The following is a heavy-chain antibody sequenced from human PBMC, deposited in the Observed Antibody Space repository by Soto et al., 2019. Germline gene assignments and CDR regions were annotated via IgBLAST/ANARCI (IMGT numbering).Heavy chain of an antibody. CDR3: ARVDYYDSSGYNY. CDR1: GFTFSSYE. D-gene: IGHD3-22*01. Sequence: GGSLRLSCAASGFTFSSYEMNWVRQAPGKGLEWVSYISSSGSTIYYADSVKGRFTISRGNAKNSLYLQMNSLRAEDTAVYYCARVDYYDSSGYNYWGQGTLVTVSS. CDR2: ISSSGSTI. J-gene: IGHJ4*02. V-gene: IGHV3-48*03.